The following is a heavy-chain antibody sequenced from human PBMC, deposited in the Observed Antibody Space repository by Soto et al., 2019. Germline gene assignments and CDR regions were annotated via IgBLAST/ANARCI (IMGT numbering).Heavy chain of an antibody. Sequence: SETLSLTCAVYGGSFSGYYWSWIRQPPGKGLEWIGEINHSGSTNYNPSLKSRVTISVDTSKNQFSLKLSSVTAADTAVYYCARAGSSSWYLWGQGTLVTVSS. CDR2: INHSGST. V-gene: IGHV4-34*01. CDR1: GGSFSGYY. D-gene: IGHD6-13*01. J-gene: IGHJ4*02. CDR3: ARAGSSSWYL.